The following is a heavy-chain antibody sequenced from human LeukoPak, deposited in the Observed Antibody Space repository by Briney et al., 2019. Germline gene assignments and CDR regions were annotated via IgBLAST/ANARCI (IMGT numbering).Heavy chain of an antibody. CDR3: ARPGVEGGKEP. D-gene: IGHD7-27*01. CDR1: GYTFSNYG. V-gene: IGHV1-18*01. Sequence: ASVKVSCKASGYTFSNYGISWVRQAPGQGLEWMGWISAYNDKTNYAEKFQGRLTMTTDTSTSTAYMELRSLRSDGTAVYYCARPGVEGGKEPWGQGTLVTVSS. CDR2: ISAYNDKT. J-gene: IGHJ5*02.